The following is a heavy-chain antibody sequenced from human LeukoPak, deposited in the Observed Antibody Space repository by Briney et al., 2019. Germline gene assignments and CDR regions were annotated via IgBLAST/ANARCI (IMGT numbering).Heavy chain of an antibody. V-gene: IGHV3-48*04. J-gene: IGHJ6*02. D-gene: IGHD6-13*01. Sequence: GESLRLSCAASGFSFSTYSMNWVRQAPGKGLEWVSYISTDSTNIHYTDSVKGRFTISRDNAKNSLYLQMNSLRVEDTAVYYCARDLGGAAAGFPVNYGMDVWGQGTTVTVSS. CDR1: GFSFSTYS. CDR2: ISTDSTNI. CDR3: ARDLGGAAAGFPVNYGMDV.